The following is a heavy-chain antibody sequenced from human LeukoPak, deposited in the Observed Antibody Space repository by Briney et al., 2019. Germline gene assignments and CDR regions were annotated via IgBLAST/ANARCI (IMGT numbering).Heavy chain of an antibody. V-gene: IGHV3-21*01. J-gene: IGHJ4*02. CDR1: GLTFTSYS. CDR3: ARDRGVVTDFDY. CDR2: ISSSSSYI. Sequence: GGSLRLSCAASGLTFTSYSMHWGRQAPGKGLEWVSSISSSSSYIYYADSVKGRFTISRDNAKNSLYLQMNSLRAEDTAVYYCARDRGVVTDFDYWGQGTLVTVSS. D-gene: IGHD3-3*01.